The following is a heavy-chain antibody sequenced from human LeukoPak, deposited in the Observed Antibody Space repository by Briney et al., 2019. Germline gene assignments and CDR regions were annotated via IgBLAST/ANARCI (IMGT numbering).Heavy chain of an antibody. CDR1: GFTFDDYA. CDR2: ISWNSDSI. V-gene: IGHV3-9*01. CDR3: AKARSSGWYLGAFDI. J-gene: IGHJ3*02. Sequence: GGSLRLSCAASGFTFDDYAMHWVRQAPGKGLEWVSGISWNSDSIGYADSVKGRFTISRDNAKNSLYLQMNSLRAEDTALYYCAKARSSGWYLGAFDIWGQGTMVTVSS. D-gene: IGHD6-19*01.